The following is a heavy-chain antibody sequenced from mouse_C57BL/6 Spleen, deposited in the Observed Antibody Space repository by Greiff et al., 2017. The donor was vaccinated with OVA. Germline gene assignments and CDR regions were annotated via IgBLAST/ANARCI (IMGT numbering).Heavy chain of an antibody. J-gene: IGHJ4*01. CDR3: ARELFFYYAMDY. D-gene: IGHD4-1*01. CDR2: IYPGDGDT. CDR1: GYAFSSSW. Sequence: VQLQQSGPELVKPGASVKISCKASGYAFSSSWMNWVKQRPGKGLEWIGRIYPGDGDTNYNGKFKGKATLTADKSSSTAYMQLSSLTSEDSAVYFCARELFFYYAMDYWGQGTSVTVSS. V-gene: IGHV1-82*01.